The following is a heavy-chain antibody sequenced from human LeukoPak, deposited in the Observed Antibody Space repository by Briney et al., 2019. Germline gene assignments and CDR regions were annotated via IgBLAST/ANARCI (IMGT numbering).Heavy chain of an antibody. D-gene: IGHD3-22*01. CDR3: ARDLRLRGHYDSSGYAFDY. CDR2: FSSSSSYI. V-gene: IGHV3-21*01. CDR1: GFTFSSYS. J-gene: IGHJ4*02. Sequence: GGSLRLSCAASGFTFSSYSMNWVRQAPGKGLEWVSSFSSSSSYIYYADSVKGRFTISRDNAKNSLYLQMNSLRAEDTAVYYCARDLRLRGHYDSSGYAFDYWGQGTLVTVSS.